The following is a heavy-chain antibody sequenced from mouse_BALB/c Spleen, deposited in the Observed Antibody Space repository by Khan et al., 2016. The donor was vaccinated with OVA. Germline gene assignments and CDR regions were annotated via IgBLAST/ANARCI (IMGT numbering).Heavy chain of an antibody. CDR2: IYPRSGNP. Sequence: VQLQESGAELARPGASVKLSCKASGYTFTDYYINWVKQRTGQGLEWIGEIYPRSGNPYYNEKFKGQATLTADKSSSIAYMQLSSLTSEDSAVYFCARRNYFGYTFAYWGQGTLVTVSA. D-gene: IGHD1-2*01. V-gene: IGHV1-77*01. CDR3: ARRNYFGYTFAY. J-gene: IGHJ3*01. CDR1: GYTFTDYY.